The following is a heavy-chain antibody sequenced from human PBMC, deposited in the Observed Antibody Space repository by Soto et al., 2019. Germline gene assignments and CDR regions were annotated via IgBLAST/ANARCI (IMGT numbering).Heavy chain of an antibody. J-gene: IGHJ6*02. V-gene: IGHV3-7*03. CDR3: ARDRYRGGWYAGSYYGMDV. D-gene: IGHD6-19*01. CDR1: GFTFSSYW. Sequence: EVQLVESGGGLVQPGGSLRLSCAASGFTFSSYWMSWVRQAPGKGLEWVANIKQDGSEKYYVDSVKGRFTISRDNAKNSLYLQMNSLGAEDTAVYYCARDRYRGGWYAGSYYGMDVWGQGTTVTVSS. CDR2: IKQDGSEK.